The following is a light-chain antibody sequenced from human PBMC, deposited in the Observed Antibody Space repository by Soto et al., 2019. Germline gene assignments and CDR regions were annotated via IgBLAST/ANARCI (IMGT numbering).Light chain of an antibody. Sequence: QSVLTQPASVSGSPGQSITISCTGTNSDVGSYNYVSWHQQRPGKAPKLMIYNVYDRPSGISNRFSGSKSGNTASLTISGLQGEDEADYSCGSYTISRNYVFGNGTKVTVL. V-gene: IGLV2-14*03. CDR1: NSDVGSYNY. CDR2: NVY. J-gene: IGLJ1*01. CDR3: GSYTISRNYV.